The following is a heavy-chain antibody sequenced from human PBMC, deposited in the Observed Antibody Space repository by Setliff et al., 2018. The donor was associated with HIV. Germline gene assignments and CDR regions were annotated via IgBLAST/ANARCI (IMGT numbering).Heavy chain of an antibody. J-gene: IGHJ4*02. CDR2: IFYDGSDT. CDR1: GFTFSTYG. D-gene: IGHD3-16*02. V-gene: IGHV3-30*18. CDR3: AKDLGPTVNRVIVPNPFDN. Sequence: GGSLRLSCAASGFTFSTYGMHWVRQAPGKGLEWLAVIFYDGSDTFYSDSVRGRFTISRDNSKNTLYLQMHSLRPEDAAVYYCAKDLGPTVNRVIVPNPFDNWGQGTLVT.